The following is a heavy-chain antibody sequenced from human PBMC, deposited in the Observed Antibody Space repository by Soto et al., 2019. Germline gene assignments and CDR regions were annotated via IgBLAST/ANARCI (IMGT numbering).Heavy chain of an antibody. CDR2: VSGYNGNT. J-gene: IGHJ4*02. Sequence: QVQLVQSGAEVKKPGASVKVSCKASGYTFTSHGISWVRQAPGQGLEWRGWVSGYNGNTNYAQKFQGRVTMTTDTSTTTAYMELRSLTSDDTAVYYCSRDLGAKVYFWGQGTLVTVSS. CDR1: GYTFTSHG. D-gene: IGHD3-16*01. V-gene: IGHV1-18*01. CDR3: SRDLGAKVYF.